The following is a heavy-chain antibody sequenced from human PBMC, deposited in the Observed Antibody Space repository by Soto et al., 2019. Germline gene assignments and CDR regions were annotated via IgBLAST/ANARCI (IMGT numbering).Heavy chain of an antibody. CDR3: ARGTRSSTSCYFRY. CDR2: INHSGST. J-gene: IGHJ4*02. CDR1: GGSFSGYY. D-gene: IGHD2-2*01. Sequence: QVQLQQWGAGLLKPSETLSLTCAVYGGSFSGYYWSWIRQPPGKGLEWIGEINHSGSTNYNPSLKSRVTISVDTSKNQFSLELSSVTAADTAVYYCARGTRSSTSCYFRYWGQGTLVTVSS. V-gene: IGHV4-34*01.